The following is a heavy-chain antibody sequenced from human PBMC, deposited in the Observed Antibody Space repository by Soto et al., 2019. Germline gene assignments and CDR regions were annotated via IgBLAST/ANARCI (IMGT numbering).Heavy chain of an antibody. Sequence: GGSLRLSCAASGFTFSSYGMHWVRQAPGKGLEWVAVISYDGSNKYYADSVKGRFTISRDNAKNSLYLQMNSLRVEDTAVYYSATLSIVVVPAAIPGAAFDIWGQGTMVTVS. J-gene: IGHJ3*02. CDR3: ATLSIVVVPAAIPGAAFDI. V-gene: IGHV3-30*03. CDR2: ISYDGSNK. D-gene: IGHD2-2*01. CDR1: GFTFSSYG.